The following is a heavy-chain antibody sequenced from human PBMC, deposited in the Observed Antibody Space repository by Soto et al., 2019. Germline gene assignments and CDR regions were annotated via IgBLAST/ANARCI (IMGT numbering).Heavy chain of an antibody. V-gene: IGHV3-48*01. CDR1: GFTFSSYS. CDR2: ISSSSSTI. CDR3: ASQSSEWLLFAS. D-gene: IGHD5-12*01. Sequence: EVQLVESGGGLVQPGGSLRLSCAASGFTFSSYSMNWVRQAPGKGLEWVSYISSSSSTIYYADSVKGRFTISRDNAKNSLYLQMNSLRAEDTALYYCASQSSEWLLFASWGQGTLVTVSS. J-gene: IGHJ4*02.